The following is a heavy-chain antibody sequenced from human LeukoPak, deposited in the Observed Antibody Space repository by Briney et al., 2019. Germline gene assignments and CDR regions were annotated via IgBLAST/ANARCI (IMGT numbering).Heavy chain of an antibody. Sequence: GGSLRLSCLGSGFTFTTAWMSWVRQAPGKGLEWVGRIKETTYGGITYYAAPVRGRFTISRDDSKNTLYLQMDNLRVEDTGVYFCSTDGNYWGQGTLVVVS. CDR2: IKETTYGGIT. J-gene: IGHJ4*02. D-gene: IGHD1-14*01. CDR1: GFTFTTAW. V-gene: IGHV3-15*01. CDR3: STDGNY.